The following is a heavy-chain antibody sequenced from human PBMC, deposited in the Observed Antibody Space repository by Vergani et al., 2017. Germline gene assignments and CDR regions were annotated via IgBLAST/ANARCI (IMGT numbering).Heavy chain of an antibody. CDR1: GYTFSNNS. Sequence: QVQVVQSGAEVKKSGASVKVSCKTSGYTFSNNSMHWVRQAPGQGLEWMGIINPSCGHTNYAQKFQGRVTMSRDTSTSTVYMVLSSLRSEDTAIYYCARGDYGILTGYRYWGQGTLVTVS. V-gene: IGHV1-46*03. J-gene: IGHJ4*02. CDR3: ARGDYGILTGYRY. D-gene: IGHD3-9*01. CDR2: INPSCGHT.